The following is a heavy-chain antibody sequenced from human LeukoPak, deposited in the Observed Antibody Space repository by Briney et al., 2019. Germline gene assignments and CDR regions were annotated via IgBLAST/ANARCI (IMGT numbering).Heavy chain of an antibody. J-gene: IGHJ4*01. CDR1: GGSISSYY. CDR2: IYYSGTT. Sequence: TSETLSLTCTVSGGSISSYYWSWIRQPPGKGLEWIGYIYYSGTTNYNPSLKSRVTISVDTSKNQFSLKLSSVTAADTAVYYCASSTVAGSHYFDFWGHGTLVTVSS. CDR3: ASSTVAGSHYFDF. D-gene: IGHD6-19*01. V-gene: IGHV4-59*08.